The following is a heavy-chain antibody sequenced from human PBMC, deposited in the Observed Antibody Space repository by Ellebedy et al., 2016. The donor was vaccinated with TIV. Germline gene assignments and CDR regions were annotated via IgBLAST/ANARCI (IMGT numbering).Heavy chain of an antibody. V-gene: IGHV4-59*08. D-gene: IGHD1-1*01. CDR2: IFYSGST. CDR1: NGSISNYY. Sequence: MPSETLSLTCTVSNGSISNYYWTFIRKPQGKGLEWIGHIFYSGSTNYNPSLNSRVTLSVDTSMDQFSLRLSSVTAADTTVYYCATYTMGRLDYWGQGTLVTVSS. J-gene: IGHJ4*02. CDR3: ATYTMGRLDY.